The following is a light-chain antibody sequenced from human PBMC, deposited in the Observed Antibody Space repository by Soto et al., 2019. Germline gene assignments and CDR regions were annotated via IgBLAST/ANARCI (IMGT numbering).Light chain of an antibody. CDR1: SSDVGTYNY. CDR3: CSYAATSPLV. J-gene: IGLJ3*02. Sequence: QSAITQPRSVSGSPGQAGTISCTGTSSDVGTYNYVSWYQHHPGKAPKLIIYDVIKRPSGVPDRFSGSKSGITASLTISGLQGDDEADYYCCSYAATSPLVFGGGTKLTVL. V-gene: IGLV2-11*01. CDR2: DVI.